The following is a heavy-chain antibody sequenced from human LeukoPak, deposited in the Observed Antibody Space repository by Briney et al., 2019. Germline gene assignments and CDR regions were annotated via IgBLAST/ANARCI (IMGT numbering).Heavy chain of an antibody. CDR2: IIPIFGTA. V-gene: IGHV1-69*13. D-gene: IGHD4-23*01. CDR3: ARTPYGGTNYYYYGMDV. Sequence: SVEVSCKASGGTFSSYAISWVRQAPGQGLEWMGGIIPIFGTANYAQKFQGRVTITADESTSTAYMELSSLRSEDTAVYYCARTPYGGTNYYYYGMDVWGQGTTVTVSS. J-gene: IGHJ6*02. CDR1: GGTFSSYA.